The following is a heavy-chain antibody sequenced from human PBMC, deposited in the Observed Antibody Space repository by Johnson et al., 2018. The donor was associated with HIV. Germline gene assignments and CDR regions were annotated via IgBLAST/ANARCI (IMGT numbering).Heavy chain of an antibody. D-gene: IGHD2-8*02. CDR1: GFTFSSYD. CDR2: IGTAGDT. CDR3: VGYCTGGVCYTGGDAFDI. J-gene: IGHJ3*02. V-gene: IGHV3-13*01. Sequence: VQLVESGGGLVQPGGSLRLSCAASGFTFSSYDMHWVRQATGKGLEWVSAIGTAGDTYYPGSVKGRFTISRENAKNSLYLQMNSLRAEDTAVYYCVGYCTGGVCYTGGDAFDIWGQGTMVTVSS.